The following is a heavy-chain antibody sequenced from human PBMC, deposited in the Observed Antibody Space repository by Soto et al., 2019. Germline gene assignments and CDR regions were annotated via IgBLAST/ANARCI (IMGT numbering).Heavy chain of an antibody. J-gene: IGHJ5*02. CDR2: IKPNSGGT. D-gene: IGHD3-10*01. V-gene: IGHV1-2*04. CDR1: GYTFTGYY. Sequence: GASVKVPCKASGYTFTGYYMHWVRQAPGQGLEWMGWIKPNSGGTNYAQKFQGWVTMTRETSISTAYMELGRLRSDDTAVYYCARATQLWFGEYWFDPCGQGTLVTVSS. CDR3: ARATQLWFGEYWFDP.